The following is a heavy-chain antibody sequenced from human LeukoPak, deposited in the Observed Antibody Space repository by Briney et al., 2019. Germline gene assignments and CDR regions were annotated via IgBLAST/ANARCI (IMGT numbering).Heavy chain of an antibody. J-gene: IGHJ3*02. CDR3: TRTSIATAGTIAFDI. Sequence: PSETLSLTCTVSGGSISSYYWSWIRQPPGKGLEWNGYIYYSGSTNYNPSLKSRVTISVDMSKNQFSLKLSSVTAADTAVYYCTRTSIATAGTIAFDIWGQGTMVTVSS. D-gene: IGHD6-13*01. V-gene: IGHV4-59*01. CDR2: IYYSGST. CDR1: GGSISSYY.